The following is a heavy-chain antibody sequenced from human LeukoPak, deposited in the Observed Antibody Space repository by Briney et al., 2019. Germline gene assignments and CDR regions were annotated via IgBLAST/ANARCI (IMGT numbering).Heavy chain of an antibody. Sequence: ASVKVSCKASGYTFTGYYMHWVRQAPGQGLEWMGWINPNSGGTNYAQKFQGWVTMTRDTSISTAYMELSRLRSDDTAVYYCAGHVPQEHSGSYWFDPWGQGTLVTVSS. CDR1: GYTFTGYY. CDR2: INPNSGGT. J-gene: IGHJ5*02. D-gene: IGHD1-26*01. CDR3: AGHVPQEHSGSYWFDP. V-gene: IGHV1-2*04.